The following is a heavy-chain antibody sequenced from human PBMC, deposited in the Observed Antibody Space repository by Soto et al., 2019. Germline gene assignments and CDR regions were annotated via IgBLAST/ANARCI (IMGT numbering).Heavy chain of an antibody. J-gene: IGHJ4*02. D-gene: IGHD2-15*01. CDR2: ISGSGGST. CDR3: AKDLGYCSGGSCYALGY. Sequence: GGSLRLSCAASGFTFSSYAMIWVRQAPGKGLEWVSAISGSGGSTYYADSVKGRFTISRDNSKNTLYLQMNSLRAEDTAVYYCAKDLGYCSGGSCYALGYWGQGTLVTVSS. V-gene: IGHV3-23*01. CDR1: GFTFSSYA.